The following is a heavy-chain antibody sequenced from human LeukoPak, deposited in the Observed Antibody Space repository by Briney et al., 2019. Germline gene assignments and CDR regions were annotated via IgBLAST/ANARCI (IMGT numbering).Heavy chain of an antibody. CDR2: ISGSGGST. D-gene: IGHD6-19*01. Sequence: GGSLRLSCAASGFTFSSYEMNWVRQAPGKGLEWVSAISGSGGSTYYADSVKGRFTISRDNSKNTLYLQMNSLRAEDTAVYYCAKAHSSGWYAYGYWGQGTLVTVSS. V-gene: IGHV3-23*01. CDR1: GFTFSSYE. J-gene: IGHJ4*02. CDR3: AKAHSSGWYAYGY.